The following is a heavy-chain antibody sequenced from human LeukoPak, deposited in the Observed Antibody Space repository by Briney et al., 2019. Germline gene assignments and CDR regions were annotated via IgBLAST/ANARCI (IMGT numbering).Heavy chain of an antibody. V-gene: IGHV1-69*13. D-gene: IGHD3-22*01. Sequence: GASVKVSCKASGGTFSSYAISWVRQAPGQGLEWMGGIIPIFGTANYAQKFQGRVTITADESTSTAYMELSSLRSEDTAVYYCARGSRYYYDSSGPLSYFDYWGQGTLVTVSS. CDR3: ARGSRYYYDSSGPLSYFDY. J-gene: IGHJ4*02. CDR2: IIPIFGTA. CDR1: GGTFSSYA.